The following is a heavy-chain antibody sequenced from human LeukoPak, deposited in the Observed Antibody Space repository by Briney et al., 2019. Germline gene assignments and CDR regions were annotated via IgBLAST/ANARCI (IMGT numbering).Heavy chain of an antibody. CDR1: GFTVSSNY. CDR2: IYSGGST. Sequence: GGSLRLSCAASGFTVSSNYMSWVRQAPGKGLEWVSVIYSGGSTYYADSVKGRFTISRDNSKNTQYLQMNSLRAEDTAVYYCARRPAAKYYYYGMDVWGQGTTVTVSS. D-gene: IGHD2-2*01. CDR3: ARRPAAKYYYYGMDV. V-gene: IGHV3-53*01. J-gene: IGHJ6*02.